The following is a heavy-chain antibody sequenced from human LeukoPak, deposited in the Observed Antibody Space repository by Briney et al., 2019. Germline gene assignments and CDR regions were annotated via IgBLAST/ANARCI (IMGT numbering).Heavy chain of an antibody. D-gene: IGHD5-24*01. V-gene: IGHV4-39*01. Sequence: SETLSLTCIVSGGSISGSNYYWGWIRRPPGMGLEWIGSIFYSGRTYFNPSLKSRVTISVDTSKNQFSLRLSSVTAADTAVYYRARHEEEDGYNAKTLDYWGQGALVTVSS. CDR2: IFYSGRT. J-gene: IGHJ4*02. CDR3: ARHEEEDGYNAKTLDY. CDR1: GGSISGSNYY.